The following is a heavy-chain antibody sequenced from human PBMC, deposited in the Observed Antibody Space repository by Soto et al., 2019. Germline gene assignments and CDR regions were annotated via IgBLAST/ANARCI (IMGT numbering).Heavy chain of an antibody. Sequence: GESLKISCKASGYSFRTYWIGWARQMPGKGLEWMGIFYPVDSDTRYGPSLQGQVTISADKSISTAFLQWSSLKASDTAIYYCVRGAQGGYAYDYWGHGTLVTVSS. D-gene: IGHD3-22*01. CDR3: VRGAQGGYAYDY. V-gene: IGHV5-51*01. CDR1: GYSFRTYW. CDR2: FYPVDSDT. J-gene: IGHJ4*01.